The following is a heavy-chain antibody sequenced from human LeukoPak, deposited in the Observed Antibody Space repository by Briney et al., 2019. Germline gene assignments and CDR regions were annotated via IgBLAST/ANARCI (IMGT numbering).Heavy chain of an antibody. CDR3: AISPDYDSSGYYFRY. Sequence: GGSLRLSCAASGFTFSSYWMSWVRQAPGKGLEWVSSISTSSSYIYYADSVKGRFTISRDNAKNSLYLRMNSLRAEDTAVYYCAISPDYDSSGYYFRYWGQGTLVTVSS. J-gene: IGHJ4*02. CDR1: GFTFSSYW. CDR2: ISTSSSYI. D-gene: IGHD3-22*01. V-gene: IGHV3-21*01.